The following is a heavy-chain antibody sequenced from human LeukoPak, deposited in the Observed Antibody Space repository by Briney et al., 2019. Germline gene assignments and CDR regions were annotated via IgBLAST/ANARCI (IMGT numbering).Heavy chain of an antibody. D-gene: IGHD5-12*01. CDR2: INQGGSVK. V-gene: IGHV3-7*01. CDR1: GFSFRDFW. CDR3: ARFGYSGWNLEY. Sequence: GGSLRLSCAASGFSFRDFWMAWVRQAPGKGLEWVANINQGGSVKYYVDSVKGRFTISRDDAKSSLYVQMNSLRDEDTAVYYCARFGYSGWNLEYWGQGTLVTVSS. J-gene: IGHJ4*02.